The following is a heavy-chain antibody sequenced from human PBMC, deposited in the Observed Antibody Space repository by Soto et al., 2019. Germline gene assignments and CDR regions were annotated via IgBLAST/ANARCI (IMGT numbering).Heavy chain of an antibody. D-gene: IGHD3-10*01. Sequence: GGSLRLSCAASGFTFSSYGMHWVRQAPGKGLERVAVISYDGSNKYYADSVKGRFTISRDNSKNTLYLQMNSLRAEDTAVYYCAKDPHYGSGSYYYYYGMDVWGQGTTVTVSS. CDR2: ISYDGSNK. CDR1: GFTFSSYG. V-gene: IGHV3-30*18. CDR3: AKDPHYGSGSYYYYYGMDV. J-gene: IGHJ6*02.